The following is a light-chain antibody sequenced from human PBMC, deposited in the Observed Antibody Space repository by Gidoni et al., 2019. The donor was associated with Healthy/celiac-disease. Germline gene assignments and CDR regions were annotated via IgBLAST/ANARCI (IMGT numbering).Light chain of an antibody. CDR3: QQRRNWPPT. V-gene: IGKV3-11*01. CDR1: QSVSSY. J-gene: IGKJ5*01. Sequence: IVLTQSPATLSLSPGERATLSCRASQSVSSYLAWYQQKPGQAPRLLIDDASNRATGIPARFSGSGSGTDFTLTISSLEPEDFAVYYCQQRRNWPPTFGQGTRLEIK. CDR2: DAS.